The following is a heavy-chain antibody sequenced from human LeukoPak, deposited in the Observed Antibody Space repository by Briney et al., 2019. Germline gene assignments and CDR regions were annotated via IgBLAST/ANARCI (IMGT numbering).Heavy chain of an antibody. CDR2: ISYTGST. V-gene: IGHV4-59*01. Sequence: PSETLSLTCTVSGGSISDYCWSWVRQSPGKGLEWIGYISYTGSTNYNPSLKSRVTISVDTSKNQFSLRLTSVTAADTAVYYCAGATDKSGWSWFDPWGQGTLVTVSS. CDR3: AGATDKSGWSWFDP. J-gene: IGHJ5*02. D-gene: IGHD6-19*01. CDR1: GGSISDYC.